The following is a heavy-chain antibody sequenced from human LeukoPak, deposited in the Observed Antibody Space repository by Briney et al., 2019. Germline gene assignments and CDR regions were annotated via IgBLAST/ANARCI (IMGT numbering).Heavy chain of an antibody. J-gene: IGHJ4*02. D-gene: IGHD3-16*02. V-gene: IGHV1-69*04. CDR3: ASLDYDYVWGSYRYSALDY. CDR2: IIPILGIA. CDR1: GGTFSSYA. Sequence: SVTVSCKASGGTFSSYAISWVRQAPGQGLEWMGRIIPILGIANYAQKFQGRVTITADKSTSTAYMELSSLRSEDTAVYYCASLDYDYVWGSYRYSALDYWGQGTLDTVSS.